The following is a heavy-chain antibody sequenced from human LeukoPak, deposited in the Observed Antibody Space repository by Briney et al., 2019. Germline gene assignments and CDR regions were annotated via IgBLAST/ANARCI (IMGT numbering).Heavy chain of an antibody. CDR2: INPSGGST. D-gene: IGHD3-22*01. J-gene: IGHJ4*02. V-gene: IGHV1-46*03. Sequence: ATVKVSCKASGYTFTSYYMHWVRQAPGQGLEWMGIINPSGGSTSYAQKFQGRVTMTRDTSTSTVYMELSSLRSEDTAVYYCAREYYDSSGYYPWDYWGQGTLVTVSS. CDR3: AREYYDSSGYYPWDY. CDR1: GYTFTSYY.